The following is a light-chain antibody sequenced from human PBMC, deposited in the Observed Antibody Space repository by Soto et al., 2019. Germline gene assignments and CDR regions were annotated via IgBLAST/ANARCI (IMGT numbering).Light chain of an antibody. Sequence: QSALTQPRSVSGSPGQSVTISCTGTSSDVGGYNYVSWYQQHPGKAPKLMIYDVSKRPSGVPDRFSGSKSGNTASLTISGLQAEDEADYYCCSFASNSPLVFGGGTKLTVL. V-gene: IGLV2-11*01. CDR1: SSDVGGYNY. J-gene: IGLJ3*02. CDR2: DVS. CDR3: CSFASNSPLV.